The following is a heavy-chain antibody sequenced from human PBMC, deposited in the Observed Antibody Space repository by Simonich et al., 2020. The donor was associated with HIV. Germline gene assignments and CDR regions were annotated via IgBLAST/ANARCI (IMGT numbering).Heavy chain of an antibody. CDR2: IKHSVSN. D-gene: IGHD2-21*02. CDR1: GASFNAYY. CDR3: ARGIRAGDFYSQYYYYMDV. V-gene: IGHV4-34*01. J-gene: IGHJ6*03. Sequence: QVQLQQWGAGLLKPSSTLSLTCAVYGASFNAYYWGWTRPSPGKGMEWIREIKHSVSNKYKTSLKSRLTRSAYTAKNQFALKLTSVTAADTAVYYCARGIRAGDFYSQYYYYMDVWGKGTTVIVSS.